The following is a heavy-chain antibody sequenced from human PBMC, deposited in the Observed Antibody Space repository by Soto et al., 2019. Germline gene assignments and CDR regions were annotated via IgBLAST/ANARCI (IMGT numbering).Heavy chain of an antibody. CDR2: ISHSGST. D-gene: IGHD3-10*01. Sequence: SETLSLTCSVSGADINSGGFTWTWIRQHAGKGLEWLGYISHSGSTDYNPSLKSRVTISVDTSKSQFSLKLSSVTAADTAVYYCARGKRQLLWFGELNPHYYYYGMDVWGQWSTGISSS. J-gene: IGHJ6*02. V-gene: IGHV4-31*03. CDR1: GADINSGGFT. CDR3: ARGKRQLLWFGELNPHYYYYGMDV.